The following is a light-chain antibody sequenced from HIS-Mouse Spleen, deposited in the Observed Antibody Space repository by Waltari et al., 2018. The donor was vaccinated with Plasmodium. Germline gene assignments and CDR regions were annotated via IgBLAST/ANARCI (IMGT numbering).Light chain of an antibody. CDR1: ALPKKY. Sequence: SYELTQPPSVSVSPGQTARITCSGDALPKKYAYWYQQKSGQAPGLVIYEDSKRPSGNPERFPGSSSGTMATLTISGAQVEDEADYYCYSTDSSGNHRVFGGGTKLTVL. CDR3: YSTDSSGNHRV. J-gene: IGLJ3*02. V-gene: IGLV3-10*01. CDR2: EDS.